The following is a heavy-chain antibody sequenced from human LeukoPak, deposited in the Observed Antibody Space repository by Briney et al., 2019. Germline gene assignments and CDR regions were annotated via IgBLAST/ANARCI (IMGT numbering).Heavy chain of an antibody. CDR1: GYSFISYW. CDR2: LYPGDSDT. Sequence: GESLKISCKGSGYSFISYWIGWARQMPGKGLEWMEILYPGDSDTRYSPSLQGQVTISADKSISTAYLQWGSLKASDTAMYYCAGISGYSYGCIHSVYICGQGTMVTVSS. J-gene: IGHJ3*02. V-gene: IGHV5-51*01. CDR3: AGISGYSYGCIHSVYI. D-gene: IGHD5-18*01.